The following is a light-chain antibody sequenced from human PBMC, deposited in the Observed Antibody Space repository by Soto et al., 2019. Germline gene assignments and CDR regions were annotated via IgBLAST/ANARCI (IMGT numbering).Light chain of an antibody. J-gene: IGKJ2*01. CDR1: QDISNN. CDR3: QQYDNLPSYT. V-gene: IGKV1-33*01. Sequence: DIQMSQSPPSLSASVGDRVTITCQASQDISNNLNWYQHKPGKAPKVLIFRASNLETGVPSRFSGGGSGTHFTFTISSLQPEDIATYYCQQYDNLPSYTFGPGTKLEIK. CDR2: RAS.